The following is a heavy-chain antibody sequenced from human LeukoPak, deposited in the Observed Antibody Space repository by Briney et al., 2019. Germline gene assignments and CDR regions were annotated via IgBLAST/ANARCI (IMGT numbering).Heavy chain of an antibody. Sequence: ASVKVSCKVSGYTLTELSMHWVRQAPGQGLEWMGIINPSGGSTSYAQKFQGRVTMTRDMSTSTVYMELSSLRSEDTAVYYCARRTLRRAGYLNYYYYYMDVWGKGTTVTVSS. CDR1: GYTLTELS. CDR3: ARRTLRRAGYLNYYYYYMDV. CDR2: INPSGGST. V-gene: IGHV1-46*01. D-gene: IGHD3-9*01. J-gene: IGHJ6*03.